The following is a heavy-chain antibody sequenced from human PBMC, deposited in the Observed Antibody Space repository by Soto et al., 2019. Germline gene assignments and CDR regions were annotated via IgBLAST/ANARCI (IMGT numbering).Heavy chain of an antibody. CDR2: ISSSSSYI. V-gene: IGHV3-21*01. CDR1: GFTFSSYS. CDR3: ARDAWSSSWYYFDY. Sequence: EVQLVESGGGLVKPGGSLRLSCAASGFTFSSYSMNWVRQAPGKGLEWVSSISSSSSYIYYADSVKGRFTISRDNAKNSLYLQMNSLRAEDTAVYCCARDAWSSSWYYFDYWGQGTLVTVSS. D-gene: IGHD6-13*01. J-gene: IGHJ4*02.